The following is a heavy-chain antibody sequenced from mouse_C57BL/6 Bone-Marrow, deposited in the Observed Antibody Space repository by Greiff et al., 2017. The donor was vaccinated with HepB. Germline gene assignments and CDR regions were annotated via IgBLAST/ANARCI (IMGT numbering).Heavy chain of an antibody. Sequence: QVQLQQPGAELVRPGSSVKLSCKASGYTFTSYWMDWVKQRPGQGLEWIVNIYPSDSETHYNQKFKDKATLTVDKSSSTAYMQLSSLTSEDSAVYYCARSGDYDGGFAYWGQGTLVTVSA. CDR1: GYTFTSYW. V-gene: IGHV1-61*01. CDR3: ARSGDYDGGFAY. D-gene: IGHD2-4*01. CDR2: IYPSDSET. J-gene: IGHJ3*01.